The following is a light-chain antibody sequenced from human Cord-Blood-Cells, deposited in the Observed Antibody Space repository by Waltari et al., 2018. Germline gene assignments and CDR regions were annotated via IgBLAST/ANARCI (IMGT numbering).Light chain of an antibody. CDR3: SSYTSSSTS. Sequence: QSALTQPASVSGSPGQSITISCTGTSSDVGGYNYVSWYQQHPGKAPKLMIYEVSNRPSGVSNRFSGSKAGNTASRTISGLQAEDEADYYCSSYTSSSTSFGGGTKLTVL. CDR2: EVS. J-gene: IGLJ2*01. CDR1: SSDVGGYNY. V-gene: IGLV2-14*01.